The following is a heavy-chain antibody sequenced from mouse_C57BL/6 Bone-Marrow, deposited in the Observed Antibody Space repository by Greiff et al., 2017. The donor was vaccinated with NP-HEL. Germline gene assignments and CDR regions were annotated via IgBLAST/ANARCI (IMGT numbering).Heavy chain of an antibody. D-gene: IGHD2-1*01. CDR3: TYGNYYYAMDY. CDR2: IYPGNSAT. J-gene: IGHJ4*01. V-gene: IGHV1-5*01. CDR1: GYTFTSYW. Sequence: EVQLQQSGTVLARPGASVKMSCKTSGYTFTSYWMHWVKQRPGQGLEWIGAIYPGNSATSYNQKLKGKAKLTAVTSASTAYMELSSLTNEDSTVYYCTYGNYYYAMDYWGQGTSVTVSS.